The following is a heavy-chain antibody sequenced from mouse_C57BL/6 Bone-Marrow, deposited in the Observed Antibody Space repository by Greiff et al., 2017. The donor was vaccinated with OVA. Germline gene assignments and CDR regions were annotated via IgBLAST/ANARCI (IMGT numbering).Heavy chain of an antibody. CDR3: ARSPITTVVAHYAMDY. J-gene: IGHJ4*01. V-gene: IGHV1-7*01. CDR1: GYTFTSYW. D-gene: IGHD1-1*01. Sequence: VQRVESGAELAKPGASVKLSCKASGYTFTSYWMHWVKQRPGQGLEWIGYINPSSGYTKYNQKFKDKATLTADKSSSTAYMQLSSLTYEDSAVYYCARSPITTVVAHYAMDYWGQGTSVTVSS. CDR2: INPSSGYT.